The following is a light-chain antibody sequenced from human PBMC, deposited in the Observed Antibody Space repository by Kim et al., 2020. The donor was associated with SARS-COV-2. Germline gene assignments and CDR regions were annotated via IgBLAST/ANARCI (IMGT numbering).Light chain of an antibody. CDR2: GAS. CDR1: QSVSDNY. CDR3: QQYDTSASCT. V-gene: IGKV3-20*01. Sequence: EIVLTQSPGTLSLSPGERATLSCRASQSVSDNYLAWYQQKTGQAPRLLIYGASSRATGIPDRFSGSGSGTDFTLTISRRETEDFAVYYCQQYDTSASCTFDEGTKLEI. J-gene: IGKJ2*02.